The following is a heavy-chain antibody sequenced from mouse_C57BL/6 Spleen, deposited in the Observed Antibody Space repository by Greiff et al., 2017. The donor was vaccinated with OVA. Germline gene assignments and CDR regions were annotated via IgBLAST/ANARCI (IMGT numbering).Heavy chain of an antibody. J-gene: IGHJ2*01. CDR1: GYAFSSSW. V-gene: IGHV1-82*01. CDR2: IYPGDGDT. CDR3: AITYNYGSGPCDY. D-gene: IGHD1-1*01. Sequence: QVQLQQSGPELVKPGASVKISCKASGYAFSSSWMNWVKQRPGKGLEWIGRIYPGDGDTNYNGKFKGKATLTAVNSSSTAYMLLSSPTSEDSAVYFCAITYNYGSGPCDYWGQGTTLTVSS.